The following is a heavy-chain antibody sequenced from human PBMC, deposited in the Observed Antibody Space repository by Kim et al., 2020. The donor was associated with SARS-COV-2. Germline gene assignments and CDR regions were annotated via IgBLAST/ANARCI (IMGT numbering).Heavy chain of an antibody. Sequence: GGSLRLSCAASGFTFSSYSMNWVRQAPGKGLEWVSYISSSSSTIYYADSVKGRFTISRDNAKNSLYLQMNSLRDEDTAVYYCAGGHGSYYGDWLDPWGQGTLVTVSS. D-gene: IGHD1-26*01. CDR1: GFTFSSYS. J-gene: IGHJ5*02. V-gene: IGHV3-48*02. CDR3: AGGHGSYYGDWLDP. CDR2: ISSSSSTI.